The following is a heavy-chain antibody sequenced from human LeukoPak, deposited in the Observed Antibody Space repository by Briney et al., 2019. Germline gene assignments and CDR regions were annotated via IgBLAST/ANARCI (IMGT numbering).Heavy chain of an antibody. CDR2: ITWNSRDI. J-gene: IGHJ4*02. CDR1: GFTFDDYA. Sequence: GGSLRLSCAASGFTFDDYAMHWVRQPPGKGLEWVSGITWNSRDIGYVDSVKGRFTISRDNAKNSLYLQMNSLRAEDTAIYYCTRVGYIDEGIDYWGQGTLVTVSS. CDR3: TRVGYIDEGIDY. V-gene: IGHV3-9*01. D-gene: IGHD5-24*01.